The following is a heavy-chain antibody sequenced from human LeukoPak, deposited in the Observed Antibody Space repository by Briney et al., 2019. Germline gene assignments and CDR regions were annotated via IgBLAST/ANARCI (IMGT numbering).Heavy chain of an antibody. CDR3: ARALRSCSSTSCKPGAFDI. D-gene: IGHD2-2*01. V-gene: IGHV4-31*03. Sequence: SETLSLTCTVSGGSISSGIYYWSWIRQHPGKGLEWIGYVYYSGSTYYNPSLKSRVTISVDTSKNQFSLKLSSVTAADTAVYYCARALRSCSSTSCKPGAFDIWGQGTMVTVPS. CDR2: VYYSGST. CDR1: GGSISSGIYY. J-gene: IGHJ3*02.